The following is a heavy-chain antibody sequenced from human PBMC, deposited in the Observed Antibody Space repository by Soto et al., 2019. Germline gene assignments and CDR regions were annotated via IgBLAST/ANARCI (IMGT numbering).Heavy chain of an antibody. V-gene: IGHV3-74*01. D-gene: IGHD2-15*01. CDR1: GFTFSNYW. CDR3: ARGDCVVGTCYSLAGSFYSYMDV. CDR2: INSDGSVS. J-gene: IGHJ6*03. Sequence: EVQLVESGGGLVQPGGSLRLSCVASGFTFSNYWMYWVRQAPGEGLVWVSRINSDGSVSSYADSVKGRLTISRDNVKNSLYLQMDSLRAEDTAVYYCARGDCVVGTCYSLAGSFYSYMDVWGTGTTVTVFS.